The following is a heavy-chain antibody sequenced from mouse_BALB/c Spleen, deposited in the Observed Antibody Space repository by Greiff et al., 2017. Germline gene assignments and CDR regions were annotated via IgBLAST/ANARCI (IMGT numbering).Heavy chain of an antibody. D-gene: IGHD2-14*01. J-gene: IGHJ3*01. V-gene: IGHV5-4*02. CDR1: GFTFSDYY. CDR3: ARDHYRYDAWFAY. CDR2: ISDGGSYT. Sequence: EEMLVESGGGLVKPGGSLKLSCAASGFTFSDYYMYWVRQTPEKRLEWVATISDGGSYTYYPDSVKGRFTISRDNAKNNLYLQMSSLKSEDTAMYYCARDHYRYDAWFAYWGQGTLVTVSA.